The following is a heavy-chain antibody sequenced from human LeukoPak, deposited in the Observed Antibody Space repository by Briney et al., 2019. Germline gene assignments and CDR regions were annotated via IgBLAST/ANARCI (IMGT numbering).Heavy chain of an antibody. Sequence: GGSLRLSCAASGFTFHNNGMSWVRQAPGKGLEWVAVISYDGSNKYYADSVKGRFTISRDNSKNTLYLQMNSLRAEDTAVYYCAKGYYGSGGPLDYWGQGTLVTVSS. CDR3: AKGYYGSGGPLDY. CDR2: ISYDGSNK. D-gene: IGHD3-10*01. CDR1: GFTFHNNG. J-gene: IGHJ4*02. V-gene: IGHV3-30*18.